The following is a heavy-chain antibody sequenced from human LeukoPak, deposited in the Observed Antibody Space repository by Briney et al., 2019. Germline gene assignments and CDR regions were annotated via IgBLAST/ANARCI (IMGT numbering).Heavy chain of an antibody. J-gene: IGHJ5*01. Sequence: GGSLRLSCAASGFTFRDYWMHWIRQAPGKGLVWVSRIKGDGSHTIYADSVKGRFTISRDNAKNTLYLQMKSPRVEDTALYYCVRDWDHFDFDSWGQGTLVTVSS. CDR2: IKGDGSHT. CDR1: GFTFRDYW. CDR3: VRDWDHFDFDS. V-gene: IGHV3-74*01. D-gene: IGHD1-26*01.